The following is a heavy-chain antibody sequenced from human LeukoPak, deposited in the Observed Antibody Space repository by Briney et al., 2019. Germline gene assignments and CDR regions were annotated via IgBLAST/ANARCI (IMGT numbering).Heavy chain of an antibody. J-gene: IGHJ4*02. Sequence: PSETLSLTCTVSGGSISSYYWNWIRQPPGKGLEWIGYIYDSGRTSYSPSLKSRVSISVDTSRNQFSLRLRSVTAADTAVYYCARLEPFTGYDYGHWGQGTLITVCS. CDR1: GGSISSYY. V-gene: IGHV4-59*08. CDR3: ARLEPFTGYDYGH. D-gene: IGHD5-18*01. CDR2: IYDSGRT.